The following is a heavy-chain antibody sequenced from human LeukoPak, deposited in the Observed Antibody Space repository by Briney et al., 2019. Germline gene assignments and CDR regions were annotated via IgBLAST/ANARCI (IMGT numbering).Heavy chain of an antibody. CDR2: ISSSGSTI. J-gene: IGHJ5*02. CDR1: GFTFSSYE. V-gene: IGHV3-48*03. CDR3: AATPPITISNWFDP. D-gene: IGHD3-9*01. Sequence: GGSLRLSCAASGFTFSSYEMNWVRQAPGKGLEWVSYISSSGSTIYYADSVKGRFTISRDNAKNSLYLQMNSLRAEDTAVYYCAATPPITISNWFDPWGQGTLVTVSS.